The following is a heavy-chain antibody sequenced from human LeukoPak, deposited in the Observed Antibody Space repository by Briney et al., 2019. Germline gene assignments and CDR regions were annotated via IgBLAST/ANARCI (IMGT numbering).Heavy chain of an antibody. CDR1: GFTVSSNY. CDR2: IYSGGST. CDR3: ARARRGSSGLYYYYGMDV. D-gene: IGHD6-19*01. Sequence: GGSLRLSRAASGFTVSSNYMSWVRQAPGKGLEWVSVIYSGGSTYYADSVKGRFTISRDNSKNTLYLQMNSLRAEDTAVYYCARARRGSSGLYYYYGMDVWGQGTTVTVSS. V-gene: IGHV3-53*01. J-gene: IGHJ6*02.